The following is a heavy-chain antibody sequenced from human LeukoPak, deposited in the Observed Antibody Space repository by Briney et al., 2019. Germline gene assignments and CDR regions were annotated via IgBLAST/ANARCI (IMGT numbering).Heavy chain of an antibody. CDR2: IGTAGDT. V-gene: IGHV3-13*01. CDR3: ARGISPHDSSGYYYYYYYGMDV. J-gene: IGHJ6*02. D-gene: IGHD3-22*01. Sequence: GGSLRLSCAASGFTFSSYDMHWVRQATGKGLEWVSAIGTAGDTYYPGSVKGRFTISRENAKNSLYLQMNSLRAGDTAVYYCARGISPHDSSGYYYYYYYGMDVWGQGTTVTVSS. CDR1: GFTFSSYD.